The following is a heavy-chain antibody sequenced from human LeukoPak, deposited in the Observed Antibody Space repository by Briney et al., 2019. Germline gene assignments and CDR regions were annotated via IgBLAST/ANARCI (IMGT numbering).Heavy chain of an antibody. CDR2: IKQDGSKK. CDR3: ARGKSILLWFGEKVNWFDP. D-gene: IGHD3-10*01. V-gene: IGHV3-7*01. Sequence: GGSLRLSCAASGFTFSSYWMSWVRQAPGKGLEWVANIKQDGSKKYYVDSVKGRFTISRDNAKNSLYLQMNSLRAEDAAVYYCARGKSILLWFGEKVNWFDPWGQGTLVTVSS. CDR1: GFTFSSYW. J-gene: IGHJ5*02.